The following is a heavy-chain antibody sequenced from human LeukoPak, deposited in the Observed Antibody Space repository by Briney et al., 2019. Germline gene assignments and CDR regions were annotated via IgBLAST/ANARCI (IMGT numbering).Heavy chain of an antibody. CDR2: IIHIFGTA. J-gene: IGHJ4*02. CDR3: ASGGFGESSYFDY. V-gene: IGHV1-69*01. D-gene: IGHD3-10*01. CDR1: GGTFSSYA. Sequence: ASVKVSCKASGGTFSSYAISWVRQAPGQGLEWMGGIIHIFGTANYAQKFQGRVTITADESTSTAYMELSSLRSEDTAVYYCASGGFGESSYFDYWGQGTLVTVSS.